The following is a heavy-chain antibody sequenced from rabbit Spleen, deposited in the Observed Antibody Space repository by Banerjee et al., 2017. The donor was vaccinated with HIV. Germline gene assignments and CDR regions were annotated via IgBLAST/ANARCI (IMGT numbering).Heavy chain of an antibody. CDR3: ARDLVGVIGWNFNL. V-gene: IGHV1S45*01. D-gene: IGHD1-1*01. CDR2: INAITGKA. CDR1: GFSFSNKAV. J-gene: IGHJ4*01. Sequence: QQRLVESGGGLVKPGASLTLTCKASGFSFSNKAVMFWFRQAPGTGLDWIACINAITGKAVYARWAKGRFIMSRTSSTTVTLQMTSLTAADTATYLCARDLVGVIGWNFNLWGQGTLVTVS.